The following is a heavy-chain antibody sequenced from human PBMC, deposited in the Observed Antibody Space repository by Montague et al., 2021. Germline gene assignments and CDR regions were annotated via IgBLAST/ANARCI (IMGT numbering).Heavy chain of an antibody. D-gene: IGHD2-21*02. J-gene: IGHJ5*02. CDR1: GASINSSHYY. CDR2: IYYSANT. CDR3: ARVDCDGDCYTFDP. V-gene: IGHV4-39*01. Sequence: SETLSLTCTVSGASINSSHYYWGWIRQPPGKGLEWIGRIYYSANTYYNPSLKSRLSISVDTTKNQFSLRLKSVTAADTAVYHCARVDCDGDCYTFDPWGQGTLVTVSS.